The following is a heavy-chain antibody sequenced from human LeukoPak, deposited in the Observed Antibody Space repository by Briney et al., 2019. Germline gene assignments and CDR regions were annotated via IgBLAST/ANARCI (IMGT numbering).Heavy chain of an antibody. CDR1: GFTVSSNS. CDR2: IYSDNT. D-gene: IGHD3-9*01. V-gene: IGHV3-53*01. Sequence: GGSLRLSCTVSGFTVSSNSMSWVRQAPGKGLEWVSFIYSDNTHYSDSVKGRFTVSRDDSKNTLYLQMNSLRAEDTALYFCARYDLFIRPQDYWGQRTLVTVSS. J-gene: IGHJ4*02. CDR3: ARYDLFIRPQDY.